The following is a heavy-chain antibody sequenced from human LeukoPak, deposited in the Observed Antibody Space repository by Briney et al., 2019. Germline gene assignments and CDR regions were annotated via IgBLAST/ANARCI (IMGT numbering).Heavy chain of an antibody. CDR3: ARGTSGWFDP. Sequence: GGSLRLSCAASGFPFSSYWMSWVRQPPGKGLEWVANIKQDGSDKYYVDSVKGRFTISRDNAKNSLYLQMNSLRAEDTAVYYCARGTSGWFDPWGQGTLVTVSS. J-gene: IGHJ5*02. D-gene: IGHD1-1*01. V-gene: IGHV3-7*01. CDR2: IKQDGSDK. CDR1: GFPFSSYW.